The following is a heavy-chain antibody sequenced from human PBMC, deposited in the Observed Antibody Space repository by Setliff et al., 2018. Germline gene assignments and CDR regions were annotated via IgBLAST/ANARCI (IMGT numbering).Heavy chain of an antibody. V-gene: IGHV1-18*01. CDR2: IGACNGNT. CDR1: GYTFTNYG. Sequence: ASVKVSCKASGYTFTNYGVTWVRQAPGQGLEWMGWIGACNGNTYNAHKFQGRVTMTSDTSTSTAYMELRSLRSDDTAVYYCARVTIAVAGYFDFWGQGTLVTISS. D-gene: IGHD6-19*01. CDR3: ARVTIAVAGYFDF. J-gene: IGHJ4*02.